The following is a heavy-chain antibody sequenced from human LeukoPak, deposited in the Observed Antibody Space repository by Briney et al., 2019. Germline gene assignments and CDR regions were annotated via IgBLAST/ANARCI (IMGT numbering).Heavy chain of an antibody. CDR2: ISSSGSGDNT. CDR3: TRVGYIDEGIDY. J-gene: IGHJ4*02. D-gene: IGHD5-24*01. CDR1: GVTLSSFA. Sequence: GGSLRLSCAASGVTLSSFAMGWARQAPGKGLEWVSGISSSGSGDNTYYAEAVKGRFTISRDNAKNSLYLQMNSLRAEDTAIYYCTRVGYIDEGIDYWGQGTLVTVSS. V-gene: IGHV3-23*01.